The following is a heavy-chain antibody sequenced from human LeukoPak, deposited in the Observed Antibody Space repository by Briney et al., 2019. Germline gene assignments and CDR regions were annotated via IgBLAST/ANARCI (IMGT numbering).Heavy chain of an antibody. CDR2: ISGSGGST. V-gene: IGHV3-23*01. D-gene: IGHD6-6*01. CDR3: ARDRRIAARFTNWFDP. CDR1: GFTFSSYA. J-gene: IGHJ5*02. Sequence: GGSLRLSCAASGFTFSSYAMSWVRQAPGKGLEWVSGISGSGGSTNYADSVKGRFTISRDNSKNTLYVQMNSLRAEDTAVYYCARDRRIAARFTNWFDPWGQGTLVTVSS.